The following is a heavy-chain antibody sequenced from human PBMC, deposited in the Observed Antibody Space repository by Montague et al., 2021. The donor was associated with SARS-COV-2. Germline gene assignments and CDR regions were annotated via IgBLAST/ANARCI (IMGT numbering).Heavy chain of an antibody. J-gene: IGHJ5*02. D-gene: IGHD6-13*01. Sequence: PALAKPTQTLTLTCTFSGFSLSTSGMCVSWIRQPPGKALEWLARIDWDDDTYYSTSLKTRLTISKDTSKNQVVLTMTNMDPVDTATYYCARILVAAAGSPFDPWGQGTLVTVSS. CDR2: IDWDDDT. CDR3: ARILVAAAGSPFDP. CDR1: GFSLSTSGMC. V-gene: IGHV2-70*11.